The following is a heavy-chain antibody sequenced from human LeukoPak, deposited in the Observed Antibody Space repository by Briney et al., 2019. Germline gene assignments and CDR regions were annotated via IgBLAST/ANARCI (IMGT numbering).Heavy chain of an antibody. Sequence: SETLSLTCTVSGGSISSYYWSWIRQPPGKGLEWIGYIYYSGSTNYNPSLKSRVTISVDTSKNQFSLKLSSVTAADTAVYYCARAPAPSGGVIVIFDYWGQETLVTVSS. CDR1: GGSISSYY. D-gene: IGHD3-16*02. CDR2: IYYSGST. V-gene: IGHV4-59*08. J-gene: IGHJ4*02. CDR3: ARAPAPSGGVIVIFDY.